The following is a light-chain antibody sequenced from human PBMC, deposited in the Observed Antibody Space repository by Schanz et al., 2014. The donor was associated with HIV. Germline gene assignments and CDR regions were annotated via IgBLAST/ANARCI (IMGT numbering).Light chain of an antibody. CDR1: SSDVGGYNY. Sequence: QSALTQPRSVSGSPGQSVTISCTGTSSDVGGYNYVSWYQQHPGKAPKLMIYDVSKRPLGVPNRFSGSKSDNTAALTISGLQTEDEAEYYCSSHSATAPYVIFGGGTKLTVL. J-gene: IGLJ2*01. CDR2: DVS. CDR3: SSHSATAPYVI. V-gene: IGLV2-11*01.